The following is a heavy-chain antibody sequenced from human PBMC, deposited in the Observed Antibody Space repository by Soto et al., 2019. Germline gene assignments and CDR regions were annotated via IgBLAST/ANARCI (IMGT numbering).Heavy chain of an antibody. CDR2: VYYTGGT. Sequence: QVQVQQSGPRLVKPSETLSLTCTVSSGPTRSHNWGWIRQSPGRGLEWIGYVYYTGGTRYNPSLNSRVTTSADTSTNHISLTLSSVTSADTAIYYCVRQGIDYLHGLVDVWGQGTAVSVSS. J-gene: IGHJ6*02. D-gene: IGHD1-26*01. CDR1: SGPTRSHN. CDR3: VRQGIDYLHGLVDV. V-gene: IGHV4-59*08.